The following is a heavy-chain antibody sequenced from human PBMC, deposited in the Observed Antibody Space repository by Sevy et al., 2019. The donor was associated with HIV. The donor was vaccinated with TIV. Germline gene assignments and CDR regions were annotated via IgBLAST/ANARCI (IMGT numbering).Heavy chain of an antibody. CDR3: AKAGASSGYSTS. CDR2: ITDSGGST. D-gene: IGHD5-12*01. J-gene: IGHJ5*02. Sequence: GGSQRLSCAASGFTFSSYAMSWVRQAPGKGLEWVSSITDSGGSTYYADSVKGRFTISRDNSKNTLYLQMNSLRAGDTAMYYCAKAGASSGYSTSWGQGTLVTVSS. V-gene: IGHV3-23*01. CDR1: GFTFSSYA.